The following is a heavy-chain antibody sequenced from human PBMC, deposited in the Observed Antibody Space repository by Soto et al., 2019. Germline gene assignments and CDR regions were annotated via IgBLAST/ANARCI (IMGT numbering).Heavy chain of an antibody. V-gene: IGHV1-18*04. Sequence: ASVKVSCKASGYTFTSHLISWVRQAPGQGPEWMGWIRVYNDNTTHAQKFQGRVTMTTDTSTSTAYMELRSLRSDDTAFYYCASSRSANPVAFDIWGQGTMVTVSS. J-gene: IGHJ3*02. CDR2: IRVYNDNT. CDR3: ASSRSANPVAFDI. D-gene: IGHD1-26*01. CDR1: GYTFTSHL.